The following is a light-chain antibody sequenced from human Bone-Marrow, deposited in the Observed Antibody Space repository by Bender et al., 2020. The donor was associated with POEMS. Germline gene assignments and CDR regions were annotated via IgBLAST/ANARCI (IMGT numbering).Light chain of an antibody. CDR1: NSNIGTNA. J-gene: IGLJ3*02. V-gene: IGLV1-44*01. CDR3: AAGDAGLGGGM. CDR2: SDN. Sequence: QSVLTQPPSASGTPGQRVTISCSGSNSNIGTNAVNWYQQFPGTAPQLLIYSDNQRPSGVPDRFYAFKSGTSASLAISGLQSEDEADYDGAAGDAGLGGGMFSGETKRTV.